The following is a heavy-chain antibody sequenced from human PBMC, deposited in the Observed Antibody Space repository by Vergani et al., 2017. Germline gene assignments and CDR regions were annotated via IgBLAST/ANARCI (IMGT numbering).Heavy chain of an antibody. V-gene: IGHV3-7*01. Sequence: EVQLVESGGGLVKPGGSLRLSCAASGFTFSSYWMSWVRRDPGKGVEWVANIKQDGSEKYYVDSVKGRFTVSRDNAKNSLYLQMNSLRAEDTAVYYCARDLVFGVIGWFDPWGQGSLVTVSP. CDR1: GFTFSSYW. J-gene: IGHJ5*02. CDR3: ARDLVFGVIGWFDP. D-gene: IGHD3-3*01. CDR2: IKQDGSEK.